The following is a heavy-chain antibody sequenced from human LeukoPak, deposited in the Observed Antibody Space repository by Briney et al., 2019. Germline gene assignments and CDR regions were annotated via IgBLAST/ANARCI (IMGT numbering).Heavy chain of an antibody. Sequence: GESLKISCKGSGYSFTSYWIGWVRQMPGKGLEWMGIIYPGDSDTRYSPSFQGQVTISADKSISTAYLQWSSLEASDTAMYYCARHMAHDYGGNPFDYWGQGTLVTVSS. V-gene: IGHV5-51*01. J-gene: IGHJ4*02. CDR3: ARHMAHDYGGNPFDY. CDR2: IYPGDSDT. CDR1: GYSFTSYW. D-gene: IGHD4-23*01.